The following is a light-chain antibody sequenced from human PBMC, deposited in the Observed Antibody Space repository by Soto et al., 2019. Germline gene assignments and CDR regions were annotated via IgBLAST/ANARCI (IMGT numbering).Light chain of an antibody. J-gene: IGKJ5*01. V-gene: IGKV1-39*01. CDR3: QQTYNTPIT. Sequence: DIQLTQSPSSLSASVGDRVTITCRASYSISNYLNWYQHRPGKAPNLLIYAASTLQSGVPSRFSGSESGTDFTLTITSLQPEDSATYYCQQTYNTPITFGQGTRLEIK. CDR2: AAS. CDR1: YSISNY.